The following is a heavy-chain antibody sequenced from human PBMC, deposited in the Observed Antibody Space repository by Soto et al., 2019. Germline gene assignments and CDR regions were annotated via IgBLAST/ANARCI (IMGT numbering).Heavy chain of an antibody. V-gene: IGHV6-1*01. D-gene: IGHD6-13*01. Sequence: QTLSLASAISGDSVSSNSAAWNLIRQSPSRGLEWLGRTYYRSKWYNDYAVSVKSRITINPDTSKNQFSLQLNSVTPEDTAVYYCAREAHSSSWNNLGYWGQGTLVTVSS. J-gene: IGHJ4*02. CDR1: GDSVSSNSAA. CDR2: TYYRSKWYN. CDR3: AREAHSSSWNNLGY.